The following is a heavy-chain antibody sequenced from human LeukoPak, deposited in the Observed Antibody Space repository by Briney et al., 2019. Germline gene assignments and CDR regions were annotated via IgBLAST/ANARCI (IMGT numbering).Heavy chain of an antibody. CDR2: INPNSGGT. CDR1: GYTFTGYC. Sequence: GASVKVSCKASGYTFTGYCMHWVRQAPGQGLEWMGRINPNSGGTNYAQKFQGRVTMTRDTSISTAYMELSRLRSDDTAVYYCARYRGYSYGTPPGIAAAGTDYWGQGTLVTVSS. V-gene: IGHV1-2*06. CDR3: ARYRGYSYGTPPGIAAAGTDY. D-gene: IGHD6-13*01. J-gene: IGHJ4*02.